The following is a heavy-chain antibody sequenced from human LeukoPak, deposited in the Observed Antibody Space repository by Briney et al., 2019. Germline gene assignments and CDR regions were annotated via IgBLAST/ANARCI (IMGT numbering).Heavy chain of an antibody. CDR2: INPNSGGT. V-gene: IGHV1-2*02. D-gene: IGHD2-2*01. J-gene: IGHJ3*02. Sequence: GASVKVSCKASGYTFTGYYMHWVRQAPGQGLEWMGWINPNSGGTNYAQKFQGRVTMTRDTSISTAYMELSRLRSDDTAVYYCARAGVPAANDAFDIWGQGTMVTVSS. CDR3: ARAGVPAANDAFDI. CDR1: GYTFTGYY.